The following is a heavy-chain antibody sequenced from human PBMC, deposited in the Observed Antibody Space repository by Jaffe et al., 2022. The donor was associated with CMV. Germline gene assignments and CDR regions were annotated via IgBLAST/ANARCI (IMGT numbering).Heavy chain of an antibody. V-gene: IGHV4-31*03. CDR3: AREGYNRRTLYYFDS. CDR1: GGSINSGDYY. Sequence: QVQLQESGPGLVKPSQTLSLTCTVSGGSINSGDYYWSWIRQHPGKGLEWIGYIYYTGSTYYNPSLKSRVIISMDTSQNQFSLRLTSVTAADTAMYYCAREGYNRRTLYYFDSWGQGTLVTVSS. CDR2: IYYTGST. J-gene: IGHJ4*02. D-gene: IGHD5-12*01.